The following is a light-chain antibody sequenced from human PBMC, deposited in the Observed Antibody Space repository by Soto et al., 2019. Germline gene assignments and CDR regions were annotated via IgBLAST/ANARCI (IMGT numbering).Light chain of an antibody. V-gene: IGKV1-33*01. J-gene: IGKJ4*01. CDR2: DAS. CDR3: QQYDNLPLT. CDR1: RDISKY. Sequence: DIQMTQSPSSLSASVGDRVTITCQASRDISKYLNWYQEKPGKAPELLIYDASNLETGVPSRFSGSGSATDLTLTISSLQPEDFATYYCQQYDNLPLTFGGGTKVEIK.